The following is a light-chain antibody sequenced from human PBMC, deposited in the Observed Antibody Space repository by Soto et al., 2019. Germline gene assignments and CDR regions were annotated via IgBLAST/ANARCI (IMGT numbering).Light chain of an antibody. Sequence: QSALTQPPSASGSPGQSVTISCTGTKNDIGVYDFVSWYQHHPGKAPRLIIYEVVQRPSGVPDRFSGSKSGNTASLTVSGLQAADEADYFFKSYAGSNPYVFGSGTKLTVL. CDR1: KNDIGVYDF. J-gene: IGLJ1*01. CDR3: KSYAGSNPYV. V-gene: IGLV2-8*01. CDR2: EVV.